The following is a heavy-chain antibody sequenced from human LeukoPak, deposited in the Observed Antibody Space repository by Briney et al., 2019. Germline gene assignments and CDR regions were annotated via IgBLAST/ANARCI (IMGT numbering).Heavy chain of an antibody. D-gene: IGHD3-22*01. CDR2: INWNGGST. CDR3: ARDGYYDSSGYYGPFDI. CDR1: GFTFDDYG. Sequence: GGSLRLSCAASGFTFDDYGMSWVRHAPGKGLEWVSGINWNGGSTVYADSVKGRFTISRDNAKNSLYLQINSLRAEDTALYYCARDGYYDSSGYYGPFDIWGQGTMVTVSS. V-gene: IGHV3-20*04. J-gene: IGHJ3*02.